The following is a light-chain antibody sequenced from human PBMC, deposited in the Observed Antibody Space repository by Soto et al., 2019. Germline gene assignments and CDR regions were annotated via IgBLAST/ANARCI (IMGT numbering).Light chain of an antibody. J-gene: IGKJ4*01. CDR1: QGIGVY. CDR3: QKDNSAPLT. V-gene: IGKV1-27*01. Sequence: DIQMTQSPSSLSASLGDRVTITCRASQGIGVYLAWFQQKPGKVPKLLIYAAYTLHSGVPSRFSGSVSGTDFTLTISSLQPEDFATYYCQKDNSAPLTFGGGTKVEIK. CDR2: AAY.